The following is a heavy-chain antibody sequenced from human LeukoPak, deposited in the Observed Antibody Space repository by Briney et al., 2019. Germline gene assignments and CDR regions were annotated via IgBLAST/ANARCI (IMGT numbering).Heavy chain of an antibody. CDR1: GFTFSSYA. V-gene: IGHV3-7*01. D-gene: IGHD2-2*01. CDR3: ARDRYCSGTTCYYTFDI. J-gene: IGHJ3*02. CDR2: IKQDGSEK. Sequence: GGSLRLSCAASGFTFSSYAMSWVRQAPGKGLEWVANIKQDGSEKYYVDSVKGRFTISRDNAKNSLYLQVNSLSAEDTAVYYCARDRYCSGTTCYYTFDIWGQGTMVTVSS.